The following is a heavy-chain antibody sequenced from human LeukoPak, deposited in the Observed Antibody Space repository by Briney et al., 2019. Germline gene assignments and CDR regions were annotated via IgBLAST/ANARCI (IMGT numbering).Heavy chain of an antibody. Sequence: GGSLRLSCAASGFTFSSYAMSWVRQAPGKGLEWVANIKQDGSEKYYVDSVKGRFTISRDNAKNSLYLQMNSLRAEDTAVYYCARDQGADYGGNNFDYWGQGTLVTVSS. J-gene: IGHJ4*02. CDR1: GFTFSSYA. CDR2: IKQDGSEK. D-gene: IGHD4-23*01. CDR3: ARDQGADYGGNNFDY. V-gene: IGHV3-7*01.